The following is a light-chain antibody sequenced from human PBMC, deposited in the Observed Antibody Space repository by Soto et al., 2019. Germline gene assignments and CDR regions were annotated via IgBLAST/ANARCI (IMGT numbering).Light chain of an antibody. CDR3: SSYTSSSTS. Sequence: QSALTQPASVSGSPGQSITISCTGTSSDVGGYNYVSWYQQHPGKAPKLMIYDVSNRPSGVSNRFSGSKSGNTASLTTSGLQAEDEADYYCSSYTSSSTSFGGGTQLTVL. V-gene: IGLV2-14*01. J-gene: IGLJ2*01. CDR2: DVS. CDR1: SSDVGGYNY.